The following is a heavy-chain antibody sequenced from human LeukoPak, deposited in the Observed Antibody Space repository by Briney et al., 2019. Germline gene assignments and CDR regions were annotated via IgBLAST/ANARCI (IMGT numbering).Heavy chain of an antibody. Sequence: GGSLRLSCAASGFTFDDYAMPWVRQAPGKGLEWVSGISWNSGSIGYADSVKGRFTISRDNAKNSLYLQMNSLRAEDTALYYCAKVGSGGSNWFDPWGQGTLVTVSS. J-gene: IGHJ5*02. CDR2: ISWNSGSI. D-gene: IGHD2-15*01. CDR3: AKVGSGGSNWFDP. V-gene: IGHV3-9*01. CDR1: GFTFDDYA.